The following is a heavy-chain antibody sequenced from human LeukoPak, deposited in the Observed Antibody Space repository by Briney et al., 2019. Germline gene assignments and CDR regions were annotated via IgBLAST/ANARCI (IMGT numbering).Heavy chain of an antibody. CDR2: MYSSGST. Sequence: KPSDTLSLICTVSGRFISSYYWIWLRQPTGKGLEGIGYMYSSGSTNYNPSLKSRVTISVDTSKNQFSLKLSSVTAADTAVYYCASWAAAGTGWFDPWGQGTLVTVSS. D-gene: IGHD6-13*01. V-gene: IGHV4-59*07. CDR1: GRFISSYY. J-gene: IGHJ5*02. CDR3: ASWAAAGTGWFDP.